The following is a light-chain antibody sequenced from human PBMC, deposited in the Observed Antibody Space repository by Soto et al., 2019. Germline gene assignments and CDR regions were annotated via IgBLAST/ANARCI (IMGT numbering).Light chain of an antibody. J-gene: IGKJ1*01. CDR2: DTS. CDR3: QQYSMWLWT. V-gene: IGKV3-15*01. Sequence: IVMTQSPATLSVSPGERATLSCRASQSVSNTLAWFQQKPGQAPRLLIYDTSTRATGIPARFSGSGSWTEFTLTISSLQSEDFAVYYCQQYSMWLWTFGQGTKVDIK. CDR1: QSVSNT.